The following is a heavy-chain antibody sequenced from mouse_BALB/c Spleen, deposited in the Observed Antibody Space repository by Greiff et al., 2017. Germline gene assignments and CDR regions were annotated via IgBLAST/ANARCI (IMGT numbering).Heavy chain of an antibody. V-gene: IGHV1S135*01. D-gene: IGHD2-3*01. CDR3: ARGWLLTGSYYFDY. CDR1: GYSFTGYY. CDR2: IDPYYGGT. J-gene: IGHJ2*01. Sequence: EVQLQQSGPELERPGASVKISCKASGYSFTGYYMNWVKQSHGQSLEWIGNIDPYYGGTSYNQKFKGKATLTADKSSSTAYMQLKSLTSEDSAVYSWARGWLLTGSYYFDYWGQGTTLTVSA.